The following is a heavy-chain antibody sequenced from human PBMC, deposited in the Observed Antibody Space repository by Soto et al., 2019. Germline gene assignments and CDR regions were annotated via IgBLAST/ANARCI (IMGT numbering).Heavy chain of an antibody. CDR3: ASVKFGGIVLAH. V-gene: IGHV4-59*01. J-gene: IGHJ4*02. Sequence: SETLSLTCTVSAASFSKYYWTWIRQPPGKGLEWIGYIYFNGNTKYNPSLEGRLTISIDTSKKEFSLKLTSVTAADAAVYYCASVKFGGIVLAHWGQGTLVTVSS. CDR2: IYFNGNT. CDR1: AASFSKYY. D-gene: IGHD3-16*01.